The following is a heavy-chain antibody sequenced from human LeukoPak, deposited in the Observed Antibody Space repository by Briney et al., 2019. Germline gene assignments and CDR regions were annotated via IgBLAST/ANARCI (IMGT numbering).Heavy chain of an antibody. V-gene: IGHV5-51*01. D-gene: IGHD5-24*01. CDR2: IYPGDSDT. CDR1: GYIFSNFW. J-gene: IGHJ5*02. CDR3: ARQVGSMAGRSWIDP. Sequence: GESLKISCKGSGYIFSNFWIGWVRQMPGKGLEWMGIIYPGDSDTRYSPSFQGQVTISADKSISTAYLQWSSLKASDTAMYYCARQVGSMAGRSWIDPWGQGTLVTVSS.